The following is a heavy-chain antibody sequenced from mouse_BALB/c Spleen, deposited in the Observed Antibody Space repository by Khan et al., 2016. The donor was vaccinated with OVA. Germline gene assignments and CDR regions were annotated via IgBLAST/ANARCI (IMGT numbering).Heavy chain of an antibody. D-gene: IGHD1-1*01. CDR1: GYTFINYW. CDR3: ARRGLRWDFAY. CDR2: INPSTGYT. Sequence: QVQLKESGAELAKPGASVKMSCKASGYTFINYWILWVKQRPGQGLEWIGYINPSTGYTEYNQNFKDKATLTADTSSNTAYMQLSSLTSEDSAVYYCARRGLRWDFAYWGQGTTLTVSS. V-gene: IGHV1-7*01. J-gene: IGHJ2*01.